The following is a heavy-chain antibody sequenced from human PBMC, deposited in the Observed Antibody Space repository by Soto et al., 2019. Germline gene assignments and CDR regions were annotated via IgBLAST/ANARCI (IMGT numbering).Heavy chain of an antibody. CDR2: INHSGST. CDR1: GGSFSGYY. V-gene: IGHV4-34*01. CDR3: ARGLTAARPGYFDY. J-gene: IGHJ4*02. Sequence: QVQLQQWGAGLLKPSETLSLTCAVYGGSFSGYYWSWIRQPPGKGLEWIGEINHSGSTNYNPSLKSRVTISVDTSKNQFSLKLSSVTAADTAVYYCARGLTAARPGYFDYWGQGTLVTVSS. D-gene: IGHD6-6*01.